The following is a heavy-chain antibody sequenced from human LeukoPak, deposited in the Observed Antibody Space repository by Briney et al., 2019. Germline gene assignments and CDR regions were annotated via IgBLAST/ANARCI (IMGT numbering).Heavy chain of an antibody. J-gene: IGHJ4*02. Sequence: AGGSLRLSCAASGFTFDDYAMHWVRQAPGKGLEWVSGISWNSGSIGYADSVKGRFTISRDNAKNSLYLQMNSLRAEDTALYYCAKDIQSHCSSTSCQRPFDYWGQGTLVTVSS. CDR3: AKDIQSHCSSTSCQRPFDY. CDR2: ISWNSGSI. CDR1: GFTFDDYA. V-gene: IGHV3-9*01. D-gene: IGHD2-2*01.